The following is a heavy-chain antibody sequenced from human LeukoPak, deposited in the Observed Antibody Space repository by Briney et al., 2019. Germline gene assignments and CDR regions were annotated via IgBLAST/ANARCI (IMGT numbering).Heavy chain of an antibody. CDR1: GYTFTSYG. CDR3: ARKRGPADYYYYMDV. CDR2: ISAYNGNT. D-gene: IGHD6-19*01. Sequence: ASVKVSCKASGYTFTSYGISWVRQAPGQGLEWMGWISAYNGNTNYAQKLQGRVTMTTDTSTSTAYMELRSLRSDGTAVYYCARKRGPADYYYYMDVWGKGTTVTVSS. V-gene: IGHV1-18*01. J-gene: IGHJ6*03.